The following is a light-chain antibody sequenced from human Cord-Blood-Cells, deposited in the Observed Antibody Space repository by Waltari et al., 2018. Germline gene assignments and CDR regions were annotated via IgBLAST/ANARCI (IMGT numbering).Light chain of an antibody. CDR3: GTWDSSLSADWV. CDR2: ENN. CDR1: SSNIGNNY. V-gene: IGLV1-51*02. J-gene: IGLJ3*02. Sequence: QSVLTPPPSVSAAPGQKVTFSCSGSSSNIGNNYVSWYQQLPGTAPKLLIYENNKRPSGIPDRFSGSESGTSATLGITGLQTGDEADYYCGTWDSSLSADWVFGGGTKLTVL.